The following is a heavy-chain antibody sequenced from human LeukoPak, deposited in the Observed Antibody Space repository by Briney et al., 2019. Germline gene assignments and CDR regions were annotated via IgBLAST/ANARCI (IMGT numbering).Heavy chain of an antibody. CDR2: IYTDGNT. D-gene: IGHD2-2*01. Sequence: SGGSLRLSCAASGFTVSSNYVNWVRQAPGKGLEWVSVIYTDGNTYYADSVKGRFTISRDTSKNTLYLQMHSLRVEDTAVYYCARGYCSGNTCYPGGYWGQGTLVTVSS. V-gene: IGHV3-66*02. CDR1: GFTVSSNY. CDR3: ARGYCSGNTCYPGGY. J-gene: IGHJ4*02.